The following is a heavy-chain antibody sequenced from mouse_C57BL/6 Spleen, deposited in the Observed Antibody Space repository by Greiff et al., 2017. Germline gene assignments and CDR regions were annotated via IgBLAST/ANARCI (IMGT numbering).Heavy chain of an antibody. D-gene: IGHD2-2*01. CDR3: ARHGYDDFDY. CDR1: GFTFSDYG. V-gene: IGHV5-17*01. J-gene: IGHJ2*01. CDR2: ISSGSSTI. Sequence: EVKLVESGGGLVKPGGSLKLSCAASGFTFSDYGMHWVRQAPEKGLEWVAYISSGSSTIYYADTVKGRFTISRDNAKNTLFLQMTSLRSEDTAMYYCARHGYDDFDYWGQGTTLTVSS.